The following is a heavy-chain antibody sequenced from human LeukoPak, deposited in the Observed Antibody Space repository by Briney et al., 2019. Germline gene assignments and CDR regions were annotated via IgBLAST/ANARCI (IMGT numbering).Heavy chain of an antibody. CDR3: ASGSVAGLSDLDY. V-gene: IGHV6-1*01. J-gene: IGHJ4*02. D-gene: IGHD6-19*01. Sequence: SQTLSLTCAISGDSVSSNSAAWNWIRQSPSRGLEWLGRTYYRSQWFNDYAISVQSRITIYPDTSKNQLSLQLSSVTPEDTAVYYCASGSVAGLSDLDYWGQGTLVTVSS. CDR2: TYYRSQWFN. CDR1: GDSVSSNSAA.